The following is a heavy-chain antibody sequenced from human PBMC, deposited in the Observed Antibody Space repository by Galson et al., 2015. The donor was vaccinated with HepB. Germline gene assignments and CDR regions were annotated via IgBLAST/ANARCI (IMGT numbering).Heavy chain of an antibody. CDR3: AREEKDYGDTGAFDI. D-gene: IGHD4/OR15-4a*01. J-gene: IGHJ3*02. V-gene: IGHV3-53*01. CDR2: IFSGGST. CDR1: GFSVNTYY. Sequence: LRLSCAASGFSVNTYYMSWVRQAPGKGLEWVSVIFSGGSTYYKDSVKGRFTISRDISRNTLYLQMNSLRAGDTAMYYCAREEKDYGDTGAFDIWGQGIMVIVAS.